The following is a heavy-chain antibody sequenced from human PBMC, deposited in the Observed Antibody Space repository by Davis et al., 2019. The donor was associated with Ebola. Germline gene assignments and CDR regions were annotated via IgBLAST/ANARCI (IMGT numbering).Heavy chain of an antibody. CDR1: GFTVSSNY. CDR2: IYSGGNK. J-gene: IGHJ5*02. V-gene: IGHV3-53*01. D-gene: IGHD2-8*01. Sequence: PGGSLRLSCAASGFTVSSNYMNWVRQAPGKGLEWVSVIYSGGNKYYADSVKGRFTISRDNSKNTLYLQLNSLRAEDTAVYYCARDVNGFGWFDRWGQGTLVTVSS. CDR3: ARDVNGFGWFDR.